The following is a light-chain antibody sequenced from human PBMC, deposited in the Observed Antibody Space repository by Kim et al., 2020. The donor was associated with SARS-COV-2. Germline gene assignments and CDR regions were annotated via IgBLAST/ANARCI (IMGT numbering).Light chain of an antibody. V-gene: IGKV3-20*01. J-gene: IGKJ5*01. CDR3: QQYGRSPTT. CDR2: GAS. CDR1: QSVSSSY. Sequence: PGERAILACGASQSVSSSYLAWYQHKPGQSPRLLIHGASSRATGVPERFRGGGSGTDFTLTNTIREPEDFAVYYCQQYGRSPTTSGQGTRLEIK.